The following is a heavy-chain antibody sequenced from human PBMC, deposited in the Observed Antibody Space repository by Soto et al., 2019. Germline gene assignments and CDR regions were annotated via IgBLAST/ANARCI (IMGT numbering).Heavy chain of an antibody. CDR2: ISYDGSNK. V-gene: IGHV3-30-3*01. J-gene: IGHJ4*02. D-gene: IGHD1-26*01. CDR3: ARDAGAPFGY. CDR1: GFPFSSNV. Sequence: QVQLVESGGGVVQPGGSLRLSYATPGFPFSSNVMHWPRKAPGKGLERVAVISYDGSNKYYAESKKGQFTYPRDNPKNTLYLQMNSLRAEDSAVYYCARDAGAPFGYWGQGTLVTVSS.